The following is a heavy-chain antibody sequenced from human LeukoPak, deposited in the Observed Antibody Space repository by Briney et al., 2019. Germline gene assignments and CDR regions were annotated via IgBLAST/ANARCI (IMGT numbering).Heavy chain of an antibody. V-gene: IGHV3-11*04. J-gene: IGHJ5*02. Sequence: PGGSLRLSCAASGFTFSDYYMSWIRQAPGKRLEWVSYISSSGSTIYYADSVKGRFTISRDNAKNSLYLQMNSLRAEDTAVYYCARDAVLRYFDWLVPWFDPWGQGTLVTVSS. CDR1: GFTFSDYY. CDR3: ARDAVLRYFDWLVPWFDP. D-gene: IGHD3-9*01. CDR2: ISSSGSTI.